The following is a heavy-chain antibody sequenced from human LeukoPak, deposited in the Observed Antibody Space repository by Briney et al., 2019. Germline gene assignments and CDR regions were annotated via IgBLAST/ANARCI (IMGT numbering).Heavy chain of an antibody. D-gene: IGHD7-27*01. CDR1: GFSFTNYW. CDR2: INQDGGEK. CDR3: ARDLNSLTGGFDS. V-gene: IGHV3-7*01. J-gene: IGHJ4*02. Sequence: SGGSLRLSCAASGFSFTNYWMTWVRQAPGKGLEGVANINQDGGEKYYVDSVKGRFTISRDNAKNSLYLQMNSLRAEDTALYYCARDLNSLTGGFDSWGQGTLVTVSS.